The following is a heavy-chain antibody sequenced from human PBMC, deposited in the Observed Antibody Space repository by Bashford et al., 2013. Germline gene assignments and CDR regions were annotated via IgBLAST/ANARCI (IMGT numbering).Heavy chain of an antibody. CDR3: ARDCSSSSCFGGNYAMDA. CDR2: FDPEDGEI. V-gene: IGHV1-24*01. CDR1: GYSLTELS. D-gene: IGHD2-2*01. Sequence: ASVKVSCKVSGYSLTELSMHWVRQAPGKGLEWMGGFDPEDGEIIHAQKFQGRVTMTEDTSTDTVYMELSSLRSEDTAVYYCARDCSSSSCFGGNYAMDAWGQGTTVTVSS. J-gene: IGHJ6*02.